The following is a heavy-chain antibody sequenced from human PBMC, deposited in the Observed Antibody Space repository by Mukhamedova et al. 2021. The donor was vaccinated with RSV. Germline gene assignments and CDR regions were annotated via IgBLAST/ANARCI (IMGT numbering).Heavy chain of an antibody. V-gene: IGHV3-9*01. CDR2: ISWNSGNV. CDR3: AKDLGSGSGCYSYFDS. D-gene: IGHD3-10*01. J-gene: IGHJ4*02. Sequence: VRQAPGKGLEWVSGISWNSGNVDYADSVRGRFTISRDNAKNSLYLQMNSLRPEDTALYYCAKDLGSGSGCYSYFDSWGQGTLVAV.